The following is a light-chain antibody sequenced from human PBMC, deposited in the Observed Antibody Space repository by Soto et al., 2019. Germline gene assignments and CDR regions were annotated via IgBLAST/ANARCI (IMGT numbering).Light chain of an antibody. V-gene: IGLV2-14*01. J-gene: IGLJ2*01. CDR3: TSYTSRTTEV. CDR2: DVS. Sequence: QSALTQPASVSGSPGQSITISCTGTSSDVGGYNYVSWYQQHPGKAPKLMIYDVSNRPSGVSNRFSGSTSGNTASLTISGLEAEDEDYYCSTSYTSRTTEVFGRGTKLTVL. CDR1: SSDVGGYNY.